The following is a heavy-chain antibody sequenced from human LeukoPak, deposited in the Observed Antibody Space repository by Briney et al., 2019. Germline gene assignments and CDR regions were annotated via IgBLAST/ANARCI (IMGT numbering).Heavy chain of an antibody. D-gene: IGHD6-13*01. CDR2: ISSSSSTI. CDR3: ARGGSSCFDY. CDR1: GFTFSSYS. V-gene: IGHV3-48*02. Sequence: GGSLRLSCAASGFTFSSYSMNWVRQAPGKGLEWVSYISSSSSTIYYADSVKGRFTISRDNAKNSLYLQMHSLRDEDTAVYYCARGGSSCFDYWGQGTLVTVSS. J-gene: IGHJ4*02.